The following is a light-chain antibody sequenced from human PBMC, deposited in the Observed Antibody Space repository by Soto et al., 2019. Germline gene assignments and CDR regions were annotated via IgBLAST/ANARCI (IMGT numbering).Light chain of an antibody. Sequence: QSVLTQPPSVSGAPGQRVTISCTGSSSDIGAGFDVHWYQHLPGTAPKLLIYGNTNRPSGVPGRFSGSKSGTSASVVITGVQAADEADYYCQSYENSRTGFYVFGTGTKLTVL. CDR3: QSYENSRTGFYV. CDR2: GNT. V-gene: IGLV1-40*01. CDR1: SSDIGAGFD. J-gene: IGLJ1*01.